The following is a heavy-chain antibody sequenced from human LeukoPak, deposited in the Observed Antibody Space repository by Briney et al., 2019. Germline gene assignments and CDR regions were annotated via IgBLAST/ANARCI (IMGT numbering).Heavy chain of an antibody. CDR3: TRDVNLDFFDV. CDR1: GFSFTTYV. V-gene: IGHV3-74*01. D-gene: IGHD3-3*01. J-gene: IGHJ2*01. Sequence: AGSQRLSCAASGFSFTTYVMHWVRRAPGKGLMWVSRISHDGSVTSYADSVQGRFTVSRDNAKNALYLQMNSLTAEDTAVYFCTRDVNLDFFDVWGRGTLVTVSS. CDR2: ISHDGSVT.